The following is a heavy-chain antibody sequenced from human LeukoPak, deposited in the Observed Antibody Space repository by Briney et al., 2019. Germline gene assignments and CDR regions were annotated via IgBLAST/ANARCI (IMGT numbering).Heavy chain of an antibody. CDR3: AREGVYCGGDCGGMDV. D-gene: IGHD2-21*02. V-gene: IGHV4-39*07. Sequence: SETLSLTCTVSGGSISSSSYYWGWIRQPPGKGLEWIGSIYYSGSTYYNPSLKSRVTISVDTSKNQFSLKLSSVTAADTAVYYCAREGVYCGGDCGGMDVWGQGTTVTVSS. CDR1: GGSISSSSYY. J-gene: IGHJ6*02. CDR2: IYYSGST.